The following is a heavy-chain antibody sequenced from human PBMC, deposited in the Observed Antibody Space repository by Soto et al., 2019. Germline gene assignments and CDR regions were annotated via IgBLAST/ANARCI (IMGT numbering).Heavy chain of an antibody. CDR1: GYTFTSYG. CDR2: ISAYNGNT. V-gene: IGHV1-18*04. J-gene: IGHJ3*02. Sequence: ASVKVSCKASGYTFTSYGISWVRQGPGQGLEWMGWISAYNGNTNYAQKLQGRVTMTTDTSTSTAYMELRSLRSDDTAVYYCARGWRVGATSRDAFDIWGQGTMVTVSS. D-gene: IGHD1-26*01. CDR3: ARGWRVGATSRDAFDI.